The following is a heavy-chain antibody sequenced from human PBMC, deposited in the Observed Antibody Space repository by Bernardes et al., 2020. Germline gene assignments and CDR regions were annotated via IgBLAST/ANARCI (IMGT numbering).Heavy chain of an antibody. CDR2: INHGGQNT. Sequence: GGSLSLSCAASGFPFSNYAMNWVRRAPGKGLEWVSTINHGGQNTHYADSVRGRFIISRDNSKDTLFLQMDSLRAEDTAVYHCAKDLDSSGWYEGDYWGQGNLVTVSS. V-gene: IGHV3-23*01. CDR3: AKDLDSSGWYEGDY. D-gene: IGHD6-19*01. J-gene: IGHJ4*02. CDR1: GFPFSNYA.